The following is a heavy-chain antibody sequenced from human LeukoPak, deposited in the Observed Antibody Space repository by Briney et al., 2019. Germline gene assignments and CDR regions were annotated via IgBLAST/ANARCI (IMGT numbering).Heavy chain of an antibody. J-gene: IGHJ3*02. CDR1: GYTFTSYD. V-gene: IGHV1-69*05. Sequence: SVKVSCKASGYTFTSYDISWVRQTPGQGLEWMGGIIPIFGTANYAQKFQGRVTITTDESTSTAYMELSSLRSEDTAVYYCAREIDAVETTDAFDIWGQGTMVTVSS. CDR2: IIPIFGTA. CDR3: AREIDAVETTDAFDI. D-gene: IGHD1-1*01.